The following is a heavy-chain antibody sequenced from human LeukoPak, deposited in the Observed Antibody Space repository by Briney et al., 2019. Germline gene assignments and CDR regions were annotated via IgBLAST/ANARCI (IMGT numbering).Heavy chain of an antibody. Sequence: GGSLRLSCAGSGFTFSSYGMTWVRQAPGKGLEWVSGISGSGDNTYYADSVKGRFTISRDNSKNTLYLQMNSLRVEDTAVYYCAKAVRGVITLMDVWGKGTTVTISS. D-gene: IGHD3-10*01. CDR3: AKAVRGVITLMDV. CDR2: ISGSGDNT. CDR1: GFTFSSYG. J-gene: IGHJ6*04. V-gene: IGHV3-23*01.